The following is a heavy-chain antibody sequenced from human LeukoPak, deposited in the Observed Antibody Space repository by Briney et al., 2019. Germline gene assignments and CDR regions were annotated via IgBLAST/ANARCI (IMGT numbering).Heavy chain of an antibody. CDR1: GFTFSSYV. V-gene: IGHV3-23*01. J-gene: IGHJ4*02. CDR3: AKDSYDRSGYYYYYFAY. CDR2: ISGSGGST. D-gene: IGHD3-22*01. Sequence: GGSLRLSCAASGFTFSSYVMSWVRQAPGKGLEWVSVISGSGGSTYYADSVKGRFTISRDNSKNTLYLQMNSLRAEDTAVYYCAKDSYDRSGYYYYYFAYWGQGTQVTVSS.